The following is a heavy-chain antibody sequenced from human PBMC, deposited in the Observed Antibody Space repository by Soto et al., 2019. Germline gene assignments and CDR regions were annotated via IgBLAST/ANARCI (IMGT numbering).Heavy chain of an antibody. J-gene: IGHJ3*02. V-gene: IGHV1-3*01. CDR1: GYTFTSYA. D-gene: IGHD2-15*01. CDR2: INAGNGNT. Sequence: QVQLVQSGAEVKKPGASVKVSCKASGYTFTSYAMHWVRQAPGQRLEWMGWINAGNGNTKYSQKFQGRVTITRDTSASTADMELSGLRSEDTALYYCAREFVVVVAATDAFDIWGQGTMVTVSS. CDR3: AREFVVVVAATDAFDI.